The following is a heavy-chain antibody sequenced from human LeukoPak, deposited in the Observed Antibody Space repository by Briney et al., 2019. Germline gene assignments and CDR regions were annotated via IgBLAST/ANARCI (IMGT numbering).Heavy chain of an antibody. D-gene: IGHD4/OR15-4a*01. V-gene: IGHV3-33*06. Sequence: GRSLRLSCAASGFTFSSYGMHWVRQAPGKGLEWVAVMWYDGSTKYYAGSVKGRFTISRDNSKNTLYLQMDSLRAEDTAVYYCAKDGAASTYFDNWGPGTLVTVSS. CDR3: AKDGAASTYFDN. CDR2: MWYDGSTK. J-gene: IGHJ4*02. CDR1: GFTFSSYG.